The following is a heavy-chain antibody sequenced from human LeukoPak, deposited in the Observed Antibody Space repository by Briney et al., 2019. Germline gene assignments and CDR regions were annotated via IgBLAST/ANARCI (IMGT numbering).Heavy chain of an antibody. J-gene: IGHJ4*02. D-gene: IGHD3-3*01. Sequence: GGSLRLSCAASGCTFSSYSMNWVRQAPGKGLEWVSYISSSSSTIYYADSVKGRFTISRDNAKNSLYLQMNSLRAEDTAVYYCARVDSGGFWSGYYFDYWGQGTLVTVSS. CDR2: ISSSSSTI. CDR3: ARVDSGGFWSGYYFDY. CDR1: GCTFSSYS. V-gene: IGHV3-48*01.